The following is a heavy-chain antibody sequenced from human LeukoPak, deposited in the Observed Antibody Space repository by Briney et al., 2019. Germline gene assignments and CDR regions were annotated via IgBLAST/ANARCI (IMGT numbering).Heavy chain of an antibody. Sequence: PGGSLRLSCAASGFTFSSCAMSYVRQAPGKGLEWVSAINGSGGSTYYADSVKGRFTISRDNSKNTLYLQMNSLRAEDTAVYYCAKDREKGVRGYSALDYWGQGTLVTVSS. CDR1: GFTFSSCA. J-gene: IGHJ4*02. CDR2: INGSGGST. CDR3: AKDREKGVRGYSALDY. V-gene: IGHV3-23*01. D-gene: IGHD5-18*01.